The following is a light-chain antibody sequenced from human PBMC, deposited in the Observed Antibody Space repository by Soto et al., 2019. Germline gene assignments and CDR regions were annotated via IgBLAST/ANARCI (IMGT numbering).Light chain of an antibody. Sequence: IQMTQPPSSLSASVGDRVTITCRASQSISSWLARYQQKPGKAPKLLIYDASSLESGVPSRFSGSGSGTEFTLTISSLQPDDFATYYCQQYNSYSPRLTFGGGTKVDIK. CDR3: QQYNSYSPRLT. V-gene: IGKV1-5*01. CDR2: DAS. J-gene: IGKJ4*01. CDR1: QSISSW.